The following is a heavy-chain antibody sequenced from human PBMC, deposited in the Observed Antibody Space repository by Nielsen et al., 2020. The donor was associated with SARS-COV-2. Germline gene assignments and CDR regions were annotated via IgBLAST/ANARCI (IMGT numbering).Heavy chain of an antibody. Sequence: GGSLRLYCAASGFTFEEYTMHWVRQARGKGLEWVSLISWDGGSTYYADSVKGRFTTSRDNSKNSLYLQMNSLRTEDTALYYCAKAAYYDSSGYYSDWGQGTLVTVSS. CDR3: AKAAYYDSSGYYSD. CDR1: GFTFEEYT. V-gene: IGHV3-43*01. J-gene: IGHJ4*02. CDR2: ISWDGGST. D-gene: IGHD3-22*01.